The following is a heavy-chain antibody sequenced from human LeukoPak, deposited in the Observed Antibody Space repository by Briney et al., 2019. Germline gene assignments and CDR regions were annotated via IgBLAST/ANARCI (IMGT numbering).Heavy chain of an antibody. Sequence: GRSLRLSCAASGFTFSSYAMHWVRQAPGKGLEWVAVISYDGSNKYYADSVKGRFTISRDNSKNTLYLQMNSLRAEDTAVYYCARPLQIGVGAKYFQHWGQGTLVTVSS. J-gene: IGHJ1*01. D-gene: IGHD3-3*01. V-gene: IGHV3-30-3*01. CDR2: ISYDGSNK. CDR1: GFTFSSYA. CDR3: ARPLQIGVGAKYFQH.